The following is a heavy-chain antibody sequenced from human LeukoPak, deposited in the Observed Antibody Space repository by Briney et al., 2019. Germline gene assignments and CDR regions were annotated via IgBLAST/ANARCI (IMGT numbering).Heavy chain of an antibody. V-gene: IGHV2-5*02. D-gene: IGHD3-22*01. CDR1: GFSLNTRGVG. Sequence: ESGPTLVNPTQTLTLTCTFSGFSLNTRGVGVGLIRQPPGRALEWLALIYWDDDRRYSPSLKSRLTITKDTSKNQVVLTMTNMDPVDTATYFCAHRKNYYDSSVFDNWGQGTLVTVSS. CDR2: IYWDDDR. J-gene: IGHJ4*02. CDR3: AHRKNYYDSSVFDN.